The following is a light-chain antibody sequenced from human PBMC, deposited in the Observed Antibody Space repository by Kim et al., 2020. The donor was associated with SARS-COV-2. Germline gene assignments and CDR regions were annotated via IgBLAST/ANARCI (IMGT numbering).Light chain of an antibody. Sequence: SRGEGATLSGRASQSVSSSYLAWYQQKPCQAPGLLIYGAPSRATGIPDRFSGSESGTDFTLTISRPEPEDFAVYYCPQYGSLFTFGPGNKVDIK. CDR3: PQYGSLFT. CDR2: GAP. J-gene: IGKJ3*01. CDR1: QSVSSSY. V-gene: IGKV3-20*01.